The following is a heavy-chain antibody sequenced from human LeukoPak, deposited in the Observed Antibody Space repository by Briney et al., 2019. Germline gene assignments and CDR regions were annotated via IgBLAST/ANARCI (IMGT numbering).Heavy chain of an antibody. Sequence: PGGSLRLSCAASGFTFSRDWMTWVRQAPGKGLEWVANIKQDGSEKYYVDSVKGRFTISRDNARNSLYLQMNSLRAEDTAVYYCASAVVSFAFDYWGQGTLVTVSS. D-gene: IGHD4-23*01. J-gene: IGHJ4*02. CDR3: ASAVVSFAFDY. V-gene: IGHV3-7*05. CDR2: IKQDGSEK. CDR1: GFTFSRDW.